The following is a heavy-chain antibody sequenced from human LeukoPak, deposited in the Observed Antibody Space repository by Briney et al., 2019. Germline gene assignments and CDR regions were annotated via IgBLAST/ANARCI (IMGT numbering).Heavy chain of an antibody. CDR2: ISSNGGST. CDR1: GFTFSSYA. Sequence: GGSLRLSCAASGFTFSSYAMHWVRQAPGKGLEYVSAISSNGGSTYYADSVKGRFTISRDNSKNTLYLQMSSLRAEDTAVYYCVKDYDILTGYFDYWGQGTLVTVSS. CDR3: VKDYDILTGYFDY. D-gene: IGHD3-9*01. V-gene: IGHV3-64D*06. J-gene: IGHJ4*02.